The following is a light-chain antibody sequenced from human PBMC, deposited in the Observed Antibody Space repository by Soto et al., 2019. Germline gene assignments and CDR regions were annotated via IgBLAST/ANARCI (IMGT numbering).Light chain of an antibody. CDR3: QSYDNSLSDYYV. CDR2: DNN. Sequence: QSALTQPPSGSWAPGQRVTLSCTGSNSKNASYDVHWYQQLPGTAPKLLIYDNNKRPSGGPDRFSGSKTGTSASLAITGLQAEDEADYYCQSYDNSLSDYYVFGTGTKVTVL. CDR1: NSKNASYD. V-gene: IGLV1-40*01. J-gene: IGLJ1*01.